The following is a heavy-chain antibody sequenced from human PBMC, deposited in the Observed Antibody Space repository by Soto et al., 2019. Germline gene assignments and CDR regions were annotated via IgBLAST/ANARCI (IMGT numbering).Heavy chain of an antibody. D-gene: IGHD6-13*01. Sequence: QVQLVESGGGVVQPGRSLRLSCAASGFTFSSYGMHWVRQAPGKGLEWVAVISYDGSNKYYADSVKGRFTISRDNSKNTLYLQMNSLRAEDTAVYYCGIAAAGALLDYWGQGTLVTVSS. CDR1: GFTFSSYG. CDR3: GIAAAGALLDY. V-gene: IGHV3-30*03. J-gene: IGHJ4*02. CDR2: ISYDGSNK.